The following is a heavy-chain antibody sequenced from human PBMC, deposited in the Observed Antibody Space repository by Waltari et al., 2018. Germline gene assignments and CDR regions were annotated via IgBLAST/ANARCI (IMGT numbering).Heavy chain of an antibody. CDR2: MNPNSGNT. CDR1: GYTFTSYD. J-gene: IGHJ6*03. CDR3: ARNGGGSFYYYYYMDV. V-gene: IGHV1-8*01. D-gene: IGHD3-16*01. Sequence: QVQLVQSGAEVKKPGASVKVSCKASGYTFTSYDINWVRQATGQGLEWMGWMNPNSGNTVYAQKFQGRVTMTRNTSISTAYMELSSLGSEDTAVYYCARNGGGSFYYYYYMDVWGKGTTVTVSS.